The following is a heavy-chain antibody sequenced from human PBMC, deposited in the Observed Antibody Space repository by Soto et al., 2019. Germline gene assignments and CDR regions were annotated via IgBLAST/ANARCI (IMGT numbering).Heavy chain of an antibody. CDR2: ISGSGGST. CDR3: AKDLWFGELFLPQVFDY. V-gene: IGHV3-23*01. Sequence: EVQLLESGGGLVQPGGSLRLSCAASGFTFSSYAMSWVRQAPGKGLEWVSAISGSGGSTYYADSVKGRFTISRDNSKNTLYLQMNSLSAEDTAVYYCAKDLWFGELFLPQVFDYWGQGTLVTVSS. CDR1: GFTFSSYA. D-gene: IGHD3-10*01. J-gene: IGHJ4*02.